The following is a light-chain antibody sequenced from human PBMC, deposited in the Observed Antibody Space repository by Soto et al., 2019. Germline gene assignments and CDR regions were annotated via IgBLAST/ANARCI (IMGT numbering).Light chain of an antibody. J-gene: IGLJ3*02. CDR2: DVS. CDR3: SSYTSSSAVV. Sequence: QSALTQPASVSGSPGQSITISCTGTSSDVGGYNYVSWYQQYPGKAPKLMIYDVSNRPSGGSNRGSGSKSGNTASLTISGLQAEDEDDDYCSSYTSSSAVVFGGGTKVTVL. CDR1: SSDVGGYNY. V-gene: IGLV2-14*01.